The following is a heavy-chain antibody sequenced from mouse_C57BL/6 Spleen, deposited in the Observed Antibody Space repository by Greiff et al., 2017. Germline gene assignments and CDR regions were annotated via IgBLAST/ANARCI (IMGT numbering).Heavy chain of an antibody. Sequence: VQLQQSGAELVKPGASVKLSCKASGYTFTEYTIHWVKQRSGQGLEWIGWFYPGSGSVKYNEKFKDKATLTADKYTSTVYMGLNRLTSEDSAVYFCARHEDGPYYGNYYAMDYWGQGTSVTVSS. J-gene: IGHJ4*01. D-gene: IGHD2-10*01. CDR3: ARHEDGPYYGNYYAMDY. CDR1: GYTFTEYT. CDR2: FYPGSGSV. V-gene: IGHV1-62-2*01.